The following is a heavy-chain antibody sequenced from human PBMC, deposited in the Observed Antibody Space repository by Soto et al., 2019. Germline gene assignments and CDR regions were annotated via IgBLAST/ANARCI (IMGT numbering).Heavy chain of an antibody. CDR2: IYFSGST. CDR3: ARDGYYYDSSGYQSVYYFDY. CDR1: GGSISSYY. J-gene: IGHJ4*02. V-gene: IGHV4-59*01. D-gene: IGHD3-22*01. Sequence: SETLSHTCPVSGGSISSYYWSWIRQPPGKGLEWIGYIYFSGSTNYNPSLKSRVTISVDTSKNQFSLKLSSVTAADTAVYYCARDGYYYDSSGYQSVYYFDYWGQGTRVTVSS.